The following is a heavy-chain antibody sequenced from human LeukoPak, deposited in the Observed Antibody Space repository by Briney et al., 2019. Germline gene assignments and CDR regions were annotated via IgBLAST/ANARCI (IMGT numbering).Heavy chain of an antibody. CDR2: ISYDGSNR. Sequence: GGSLRLSCAASGFTFSYYTMHWVRQAPGKGLEWVAVISYDGSNRYYADSVKGRFTISRDNSKNTLYLQMNSLRAEDTAVYYCARVLNYYDSSGYYFSYWGQGTLVTVSS. J-gene: IGHJ4*02. CDR3: ARVLNYYDSSGYYFSY. V-gene: IGHV3-30-3*01. D-gene: IGHD3-22*01. CDR1: GFTFSYYT.